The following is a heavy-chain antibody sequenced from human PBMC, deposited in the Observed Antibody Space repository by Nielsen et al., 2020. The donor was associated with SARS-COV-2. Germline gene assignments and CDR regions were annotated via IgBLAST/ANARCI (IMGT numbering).Heavy chain of an antibody. V-gene: IGHV3-23*01. CDR3: AKGHSVQSGYSYGLNDY. Sequence: GESLKISCAASGFTFSNYAMSWVRQAPGKGLEWISSISGSGDATHYADSVKGRFTISRDNSKNTLYLQMESLRAEDTAVYYCAKGHSVQSGYSYGLNDYWGQGTLVTVSS. J-gene: IGHJ4*02. CDR2: ISGSGDAT. D-gene: IGHD5-18*01. CDR1: GFTFSNYA.